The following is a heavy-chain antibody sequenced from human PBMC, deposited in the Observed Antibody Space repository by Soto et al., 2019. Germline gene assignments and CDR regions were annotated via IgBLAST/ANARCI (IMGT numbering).Heavy chain of an antibody. CDR2: INWNSDTI. J-gene: IGHJ4*02. CDR3: TTEGFY. V-gene: IGHV3-15*07. Sequence: GGSLRLSCATSGFTFDDYGMHWVRQPPGKGLEWVAGINWNSDTIAYAAPVKGRFTISRDDSKNTLYLQMNSLKTEDTAVYYCTTEGFYWGQGTLVTVSS. CDR1: GFTFDDYG.